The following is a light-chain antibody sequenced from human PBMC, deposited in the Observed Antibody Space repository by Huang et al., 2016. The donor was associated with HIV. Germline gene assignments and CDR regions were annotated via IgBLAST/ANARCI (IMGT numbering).Light chain of an antibody. V-gene: IGKV3-15*01. Sequence: EIVMTQSPATLSVSPGERATLSCRASQSVTSNLAWYQQKPGQAPGLLIYGSSTRATGIPARFSGSGSGTEFTLTIISLQSEDFAVYYCQRYDNWPKFTFGPGTKVDIK. CDR2: GSS. CDR3: QRYDNWPKFT. CDR1: QSVTSN. J-gene: IGKJ3*01.